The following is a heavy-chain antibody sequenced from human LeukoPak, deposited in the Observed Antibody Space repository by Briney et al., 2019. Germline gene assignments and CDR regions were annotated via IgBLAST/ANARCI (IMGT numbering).Heavy chain of an antibody. J-gene: IGHJ4*02. CDR2: INPNSGGT. CDR3: ARQAGIAAAGYFDY. D-gene: IGHD6-13*01. Sequence: ASVKVSCKASGYTFTGYYMHWVRQAPGQGLEWMGWINPNSGGTNYAQKFQGRVTMTRDTSISTAYMELSRLRSDDTAVYYCARQAGIAAAGYFDYWGQGTQVTVSS. V-gene: IGHV1-2*02. CDR1: GYTFTGYY.